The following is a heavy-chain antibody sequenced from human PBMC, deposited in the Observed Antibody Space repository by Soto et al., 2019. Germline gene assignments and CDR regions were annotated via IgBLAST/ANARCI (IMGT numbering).Heavy chain of an antibody. Sequence: SETLSLTCTVSGGSISSGDYYWSWIRQPPGKGLEWIGYIYYSGSTYYNPSLKSRVTISVDTSKNQFSLKLSSVTAADTAVYYCARGDYGGNSPFDYWGQGTLVT. D-gene: IGHD4-17*01. CDR1: GGSISSGDYY. V-gene: IGHV4-30-4*01. CDR3: ARGDYGGNSPFDY. J-gene: IGHJ4*02. CDR2: IYYSGST.